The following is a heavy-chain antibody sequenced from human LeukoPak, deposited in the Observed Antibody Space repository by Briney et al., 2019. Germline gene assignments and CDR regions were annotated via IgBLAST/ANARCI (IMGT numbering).Heavy chain of an antibody. CDR3: ARYASARGAGVVAPGLLPLMNYFGFYMDV. CDR1: GYIFSMFW. Sequence: ASVKVSCRTSGYIFSMFWMHWVRQAPGQGLEWMGIINPGRGDTTYAQKFQGRVSMTGDLTTNTVYMELSGVTSEDTAIYFCARYASARGAGVVAPGLLPLMNYFGFYMDVWGKGTSVTVSS. CDR2: INPGRGDT. J-gene: IGHJ6*03. D-gene: IGHD2-15*01. V-gene: IGHV1-46*03.